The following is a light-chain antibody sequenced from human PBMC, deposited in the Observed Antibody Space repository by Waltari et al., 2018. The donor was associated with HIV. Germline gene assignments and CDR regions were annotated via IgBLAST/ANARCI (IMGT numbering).Light chain of an antibody. V-gene: IGKV3D-15*01. CDR2: GAS. J-gene: IGKJ5*01. CDR3: QQYISWPLT. Sequence: EIVMMQSPDTLSVSPGERATLSCRASQFVSSNLVWYQQKPGQAPRLLIYGASTRAPGIPDRFSGSGSGTEFTLSISSLQSEDFAVYHCQQYISWPLTFGQGTRLEIK. CDR1: QFVSSN.